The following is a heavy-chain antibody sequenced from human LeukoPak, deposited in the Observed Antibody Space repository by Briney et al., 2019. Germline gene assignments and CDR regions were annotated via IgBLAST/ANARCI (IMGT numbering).Heavy chain of an antibody. J-gene: IGHJ4*02. Sequence: GGSLRLSCSASGFTFSIYAMNWVRQAPGKGLEYVSAISSNGGSTYYADSAKGRFTISRDNSKNTMYLQMSSLRAEDTALYYCVKNLGPYGGESFPGFHWGQRTL. D-gene: IGHD3-10*01. CDR2: ISSNGGST. CDR1: GFTFSIYA. CDR3: VKNLGPYGGESFPGFH. V-gene: IGHV3-64D*06.